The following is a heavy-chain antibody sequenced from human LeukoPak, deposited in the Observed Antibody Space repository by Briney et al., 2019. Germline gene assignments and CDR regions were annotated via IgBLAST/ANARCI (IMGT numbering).Heavy chain of an antibody. CDR1: GYTFTSYA. CDR2: INAGNGNT. CDR3: ARATRYCSSTSCYWDY. Sequence: ASVKVSCKASGYTFTSYAMHWVRQAPGQRLEWMGWINAGNGNTKYSQEFQGRVTIARDTSASTAYMELSSLRSEDMAVYYCARATRYCSSTSCYWDYWGQGTLVTVSS. J-gene: IGHJ4*02. D-gene: IGHD2-2*01. V-gene: IGHV1-3*03.